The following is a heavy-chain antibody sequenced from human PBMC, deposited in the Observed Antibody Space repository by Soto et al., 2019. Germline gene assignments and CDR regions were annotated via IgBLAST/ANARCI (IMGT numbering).Heavy chain of an antibody. CDR3: ARETGYYMYYFDY. CDR2: ISSSGSTI. V-gene: IGHV3-11*01. D-gene: IGHD3-9*01. CDR1: GFTFSDYY. J-gene: IGHJ4*02. Sequence: LRLSCAASGFTFSDYYMSWIRQAPGKGLEWVSYISSSGSTIYYADSVKGRFTISRDNAKNSLYLQMYSLRAEDTAVYYCARETGYYMYYFDYWGQGTLVTVS.